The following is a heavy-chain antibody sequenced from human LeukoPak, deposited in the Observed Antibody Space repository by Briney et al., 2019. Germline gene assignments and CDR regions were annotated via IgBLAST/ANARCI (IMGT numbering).Heavy chain of an antibody. V-gene: IGHV3-74*01. Sequence: PGRSLRLSCAASGFTFSSYWMHWVRQVPGKGLVWVAPINPGGSSITYADSVKGQFTISRDNAKNTLYLQMDSLRAEDTGVYYCARSNQADDYWGQGTLVTVSS. D-gene: IGHD1-14*01. J-gene: IGHJ4*02. CDR3: ARSNQADDY. CDR1: GFTFSSYW. CDR2: INPGGSSI.